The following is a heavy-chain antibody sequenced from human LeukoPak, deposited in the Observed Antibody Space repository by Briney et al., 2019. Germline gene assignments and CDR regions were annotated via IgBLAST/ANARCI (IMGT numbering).Heavy chain of an antibody. V-gene: IGHV1-18*01. J-gene: IGHJ6*03. Sequence: ASVKVSCKASGYTFTSYGISWVRQAPGQGLEWMGWISAYNGNTNYAQNLQGRVTMTTDTSTSTAYMELSSLRSEDTAVYYCARKVSNSDYYYYMDVWGKGTTVTVSS. CDR3: ARKVSNSDYYYYMDV. CDR2: ISAYNGNT. D-gene: IGHD1-7*01. CDR1: GYTFTSYG.